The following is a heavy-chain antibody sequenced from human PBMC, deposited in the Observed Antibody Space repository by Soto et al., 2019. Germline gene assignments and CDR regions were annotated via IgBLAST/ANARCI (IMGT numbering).Heavy chain of an antibody. Sequence: SETLSLTCTVSGDSISPHYWSWIRQPPGKGLEWIGYIYYSGSTNYNPSLKSRVTISVDTSKNQFSLKLSSVTAADTAVYYCARRYGGNFDYWGQGTLVTVSS. D-gene: IGHD1-26*01. CDR3: ARRYGGNFDY. CDR1: GDSISPHY. V-gene: IGHV4-59*11. J-gene: IGHJ4*02. CDR2: IYYSGST.